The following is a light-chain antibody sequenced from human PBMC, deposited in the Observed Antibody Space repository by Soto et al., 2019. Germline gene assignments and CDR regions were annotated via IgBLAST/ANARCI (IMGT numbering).Light chain of an antibody. CDR1: QDILYSSNNRNY. CDR3: QQYHTTPFT. V-gene: IGKV4-1*01. CDR2: WAS. Sequence: DIVMTQSPDSLAVSLGERATINCKSSQDILYSSNNRNYLSWYQQKPGQPPKLLIYWASTRESGVPDRFTGSGSGTDFTLSISSLQAEDVAVYYCQQYHTTPFTFGQGTKLEI. J-gene: IGKJ2*01.